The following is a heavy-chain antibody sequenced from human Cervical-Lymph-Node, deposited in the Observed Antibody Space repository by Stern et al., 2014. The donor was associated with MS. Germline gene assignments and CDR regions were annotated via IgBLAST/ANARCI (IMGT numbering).Heavy chain of an antibody. CDR1: GFTVNNTY. Sequence: EVQLLESGGGLIHPGGSLRLSCVASGFTVNNTYMTLVRQAPGKGLEWVSNIKSDGSTCCAHSLQSRFTISRDNSKNTVYLQMSSLRAEDTAVYYCVRAIVSWGQGTLVTVSS. J-gene: IGHJ4*02. CDR2: IKSDGST. V-gene: IGHV3-53*01. CDR3: VRAIVS.